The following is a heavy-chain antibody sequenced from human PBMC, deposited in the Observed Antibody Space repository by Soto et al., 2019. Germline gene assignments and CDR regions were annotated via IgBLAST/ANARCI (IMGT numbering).Heavy chain of an antibody. D-gene: IGHD6-19*01. V-gene: IGHV3-48*03. CDR1: GFIFSSYE. CDR3: ARVIRRSGWYWIDY. J-gene: IGHJ4*02. CDR2: ISGTGSSM. Sequence: EVQLVESGGGLVQPGGSLRLSCAASGFIFSSYEMNWVRQAPGKGLEWVSYISGTGSSMYYADSVKGRFTISRDNAKNSLYLQMNSLRAEDTTVYYCARVIRRSGWYWIDYWGQGTLVTVSS.